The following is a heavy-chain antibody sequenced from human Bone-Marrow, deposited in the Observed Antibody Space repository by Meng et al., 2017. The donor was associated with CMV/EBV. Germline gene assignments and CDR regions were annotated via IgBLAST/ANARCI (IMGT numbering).Heavy chain of an antibody. CDR3: AREDSSSSYHGMDV. CDR2: ISSSSSYI. J-gene: IGHJ6*02. V-gene: IGHV3-21*01. Sequence: GESLKISCVASRFTFSSYSINWVRQAPGKGLEWVSSISSSSSYIYYADSVKGRFTISRDNAKNSLYLQMNSLRAEDTAVYYCAREDSSSSYHGMDVWGQGTTVTVSS. CDR1: RFTFSSYS. D-gene: IGHD6-13*01.